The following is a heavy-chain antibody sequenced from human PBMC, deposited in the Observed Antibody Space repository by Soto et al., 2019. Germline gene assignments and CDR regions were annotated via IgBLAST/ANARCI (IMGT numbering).Heavy chain of an antibody. D-gene: IGHD5-12*01. V-gene: IGHV4-30-2*01. CDR1: GGSISSGGYS. Sequence: QLQLQESGSGLVKPSQTLSLTCAVSGGSISSGGYSWSWIRQPPGKGLEWIGYIYHSGSTYYNPSLKSRVTISVDRSKNQFSLKLSSVTAAYTAVYYCVGSIGAFWFDPWGQGTLVTVSS. CDR2: IYHSGST. J-gene: IGHJ5*02. CDR3: VGSIGAFWFDP.